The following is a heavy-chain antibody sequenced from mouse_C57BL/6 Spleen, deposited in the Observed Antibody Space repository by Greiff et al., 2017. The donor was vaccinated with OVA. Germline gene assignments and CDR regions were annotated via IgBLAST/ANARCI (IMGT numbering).Heavy chain of an antibody. V-gene: IGHV14-1*01. D-gene: IGHD2-10*01. CDR1: GFNIKDYY. CDR2: IDPEDGDT. Sequence: VQLQQSGAELVRPGASVKLSCTASGFNIKDYYMHWVKQRPEQGLEWIGRIDPEDGDTEYAPKFQGKATMTADTSSNTAYLQLSSLTSEDTAVYYCTTPYYGTPYYFDDWGQGTTLTVSS. J-gene: IGHJ2*01. CDR3: TTPYYGTPYYFDD.